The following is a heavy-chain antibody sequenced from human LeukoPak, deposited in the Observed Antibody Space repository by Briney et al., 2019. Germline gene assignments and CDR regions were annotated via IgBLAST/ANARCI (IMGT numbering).Heavy chain of an antibody. Sequence: SETLSLTRTVSGASISSYFWSWIRQTPGKGLEWIGYIHYSGSTTYNPSLRSRVTLSIDTSQNQFSLKLSSVTAADTAVYYCARGPSYVGQYSSSWYLGWFDPWGQGTLVTVSS. V-gene: IGHV4-59*01. CDR3: ARGPSYVGQYSSSWYLGWFDP. CDR1: GASISSYF. CDR2: IHYSGST. D-gene: IGHD6-13*01. J-gene: IGHJ5*02.